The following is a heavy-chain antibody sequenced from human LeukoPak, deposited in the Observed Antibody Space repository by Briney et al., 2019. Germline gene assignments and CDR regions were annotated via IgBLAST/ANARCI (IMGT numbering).Heavy chain of an antibody. CDR2: ISYDGSNK. CDR1: GFTFSSYG. V-gene: IGHV3-30*18. Sequence: GGSLRLSCAASGFTFSSYGMHWVRQAPGKGLEWVAVISYDGSNKYYADSVKGRFTISRDNSKNTLYLQMNSLRAEDTAAYYCAKDGTAMALDYWGQGTLVTVSS. D-gene: IGHD5-18*01. CDR3: AKDGTAMALDY. J-gene: IGHJ4*02.